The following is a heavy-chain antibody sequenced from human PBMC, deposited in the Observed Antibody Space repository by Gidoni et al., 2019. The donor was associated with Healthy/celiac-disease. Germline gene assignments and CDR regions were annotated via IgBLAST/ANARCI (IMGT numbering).Heavy chain of an antibody. J-gene: IGHJ4*02. Sequence: QLQLQESGPGLVKPSETLSLTCTVSGGSISSSSYYWGWIRQPPGKGLEWIGSIYYSGSTYYNPSLKSRVTISVDTSKNQFSLKLSSVTAADTAVYYCAANPIAVAGSSIDYWGQGTLVTVSS. D-gene: IGHD6-19*01. CDR3: AANPIAVAGSSIDY. V-gene: IGHV4-39*07. CDR2: IYYSGST. CDR1: GGSISSSSYY.